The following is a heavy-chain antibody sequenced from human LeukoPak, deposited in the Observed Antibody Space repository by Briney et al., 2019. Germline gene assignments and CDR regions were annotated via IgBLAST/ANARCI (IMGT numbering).Heavy chain of an antibody. D-gene: IGHD2-2*02. V-gene: IGHV3-30*18. CDR1: GFTFSSYG. Sequence: GGSLRLSCAASGFTFSSYGMHWVRQAPGKGLEWVAVISYDGCNKYSADSVKGRFTISRDTSKNTLYLQMNSLRSEDTAVYYCAKEHGLYTSADGMDVWGQGTTVTVSS. CDR2: ISYDGCNK. J-gene: IGHJ6*02. CDR3: AKEHGLYTSADGMDV.